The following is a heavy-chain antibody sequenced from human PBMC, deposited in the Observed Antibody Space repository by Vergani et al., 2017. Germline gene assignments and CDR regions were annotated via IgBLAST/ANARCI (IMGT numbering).Heavy chain of an antibody. J-gene: IGHJ6*03. CDR3: ARPARGYSYYYYMDV. V-gene: IGHV3-7*01. CDR2: IKQDGSEK. Sequence: EVQLVESGGGLVQPGGSLRLSCAASGFTFSSYWMSWVRQAPGKGLEWVANIKQDGSEKYYVDSVKGRFTISRDNAKNSLYLQMNSLRAEDTAVYYCARPARGYSYYYYMDVWGKGTTVTVSS. CDR1: GFTFSSYW. D-gene: IGHD3-22*01.